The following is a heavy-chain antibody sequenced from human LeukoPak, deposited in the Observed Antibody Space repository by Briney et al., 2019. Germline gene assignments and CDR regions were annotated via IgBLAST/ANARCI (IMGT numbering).Heavy chain of an antibody. V-gene: IGHV3-23*01. D-gene: IGHD3-22*01. CDR2: ISGSGDTT. CDR1: GFTFSSYA. J-gene: IGHJ4*02. CDR3: AKTFYYGSRGYCNFDY. Sequence: PGGSLRLSCAASGFTFSSYAMSWVRQAPGKGLDWVSVISGSGDTTYYADSVKGRFTISRDNSKNTLYLQMNSLRAEDTAVYYCAKTFYYGSRGYCNFDYWGQGTLVTVSS.